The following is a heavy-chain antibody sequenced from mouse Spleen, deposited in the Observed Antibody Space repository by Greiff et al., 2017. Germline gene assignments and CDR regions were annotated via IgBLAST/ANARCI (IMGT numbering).Heavy chain of an antibody. V-gene: IGHV2-2*01. J-gene: IGHJ4*01. D-gene: IGHD2-4*01. CDR3: ARAYYDYEFYAMDY. CDR2: LWSGGST. CDR1: GFSLTSYG. Sequence: VQLQQSGPGLVQPSQSLSITCTVSGFSLTSYGVHWVRQSPGKGLEWLGVLWSGGSTDYNAAFISRMSISKDNSKSQVFLKMNSLQTDDTAMYYCARAYYDYEFYAMDYWGQGTSVTGSS.